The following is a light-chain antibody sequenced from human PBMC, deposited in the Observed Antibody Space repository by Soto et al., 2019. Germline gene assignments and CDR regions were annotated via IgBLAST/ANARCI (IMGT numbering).Light chain of an antibody. CDR1: QSISDR. J-gene: IGKJ1*01. CDR2: KAS. V-gene: IGKV1-5*03. Sequence: DFLMTQSPSTLSASVGDRVTITCRASQSISDRLAWYQQKPGNAPKLLIYKASSLQSGVPSRFSGSGSGTEFILTIISLQPDDFAMYYCQQYNSYRWTFGQGTKVEIK. CDR3: QQYNSYRWT.